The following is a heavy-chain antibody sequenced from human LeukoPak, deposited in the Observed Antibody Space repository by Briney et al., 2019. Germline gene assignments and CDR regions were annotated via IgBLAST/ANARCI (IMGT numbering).Heavy chain of an antibody. CDR3: ARQSRYSGVD. Sequence: PSETLSLTCSVSGGSINSPSYWWGWIRQPPGKGLEWIGCIYYSGSTYYSPSLKSRVTISLDTSKNQFSLNLTSVTVADTAIYYCARQSRYSGVDWGLGTLVTVSS. V-gene: IGHV4-39*01. CDR2: IYYSGST. CDR1: GGSINSPSYW. D-gene: IGHD5-12*01. J-gene: IGHJ4*02.